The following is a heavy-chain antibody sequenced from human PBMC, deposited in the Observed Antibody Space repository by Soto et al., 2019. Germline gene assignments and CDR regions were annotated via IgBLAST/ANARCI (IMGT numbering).Heavy chain of an antibody. CDR3: ARTYECAKSDCYRAFDI. Sequence: QVQLVESGGGVILPGGSLRLSCAASGFTFSSYAMHWVRQAPGTGPEWVAATSSDGTDNVYADSVSGRFTISRDNSKNTLYLQMNSLISEDAAVYYCARTYECAKSDCYRAFDIWGQGTMVTVSS. CDR2: TSSDGTDN. J-gene: IGHJ3*02. V-gene: IGHV3-30*04. CDR1: GFTFSSYA. D-gene: IGHD2-21*02.